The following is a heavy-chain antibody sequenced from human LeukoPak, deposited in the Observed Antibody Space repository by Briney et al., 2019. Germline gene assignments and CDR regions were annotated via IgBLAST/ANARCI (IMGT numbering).Heavy chain of an antibody. D-gene: IGHD3-9*01. CDR1: GFTFSNAW. Sequence: GGSLRLSCAASGFTFSNAWMSWVRQAPGKGLEWVGRIKSKTDGGTTDYAAPVKGRFTISRDDSKNTLYLQMNSLKTEDTAVYCCTTAQYYDILTGYSPFDYWGQGTLVTVSS. J-gene: IGHJ4*02. CDR2: IKSKTDGGTT. CDR3: TTAQYYDILTGYSPFDY. V-gene: IGHV3-15*01.